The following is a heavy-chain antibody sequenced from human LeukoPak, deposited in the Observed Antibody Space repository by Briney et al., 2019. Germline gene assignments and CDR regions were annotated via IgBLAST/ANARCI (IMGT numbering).Heavy chain of an antibody. Sequence: PGGSLRLSCAASGFTFSSYAMSWVRQAPGKGLEWVSAISGSGGSTYYADSVKGRFTISRDNSKSTLYLQMNSLRAEDTAVYYCAKPKHALVGPFDYWGQGTLVTVSS. J-gene: IGHJ4*02. CDR1: GFTFSSYA. D-gene: IGHD2-8*02. CDR3: AKPKHALVGPFDY. CDR2: ISGSGGST. V-gene: IGHV3-23*01.